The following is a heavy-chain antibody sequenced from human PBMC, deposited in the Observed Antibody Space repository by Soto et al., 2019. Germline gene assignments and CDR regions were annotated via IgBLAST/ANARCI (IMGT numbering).Heavy chain of an antibody. CDR3: ARFFLESYYYGMDV. Sequence: ASVEVSCKASGYTFTSYAMHWVRQAPGQRLEWMGWINAGNGNTKYSQKFQGRVTITRDTSASTAYMELSSLRSEDTAVYYCARFFLESYYYGMDVWGQGTTVTVSS. D-gene: IGHD3-3*01. CDR1: GYTFTSYA. CDR2: INAGNGNT. V-gene: IGHV1-3*01. J-gene: IGHJ6*02.